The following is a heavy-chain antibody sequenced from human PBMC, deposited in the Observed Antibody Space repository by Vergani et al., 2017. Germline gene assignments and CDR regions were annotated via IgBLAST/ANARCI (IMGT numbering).Heavy chain of an antibody. J-gene: IGHJ4*02. CDR2: INSDGRSI. D-gene: IGHD2-2*01. CDR3: ARDRGCATISCYFSGAFDY. V-gene: IGHV3-74*01. Sequence: EVMLMESGGGLVQPGGSLRLSCAASGFTFSDHWMHWIRQAPGKGLVWVARINSDGRSIDYADSVKGRMTISRDNAENMLFLQMNNVTADDTAIYYCARDRGCATISCYFSGAFDYWGLGTLVSVSS. CDR1: GFTFSDHW.